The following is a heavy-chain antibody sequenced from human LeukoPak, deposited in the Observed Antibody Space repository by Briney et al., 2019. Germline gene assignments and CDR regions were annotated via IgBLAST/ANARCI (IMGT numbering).Heavy chain of an antibody. CDR1: GGSLSCYY. J-gene: IGHJ4*02. CDR2: IGHSGTT. D-gene: IGHD4/OR15-4a*01. Sequence: PSKTLSFTCDVYGGSLSCYYWSWIHQSPEKGLQWIGEIGHSGTTNFNPSFKSRVSMSVDTSKNQFSLKLTSVTAADTAVYFCAREGRMSMGIEYWGQGTLVTVSS. V-gene: IGHV4-34*01. CDR3: AREGRMSMGIEY.